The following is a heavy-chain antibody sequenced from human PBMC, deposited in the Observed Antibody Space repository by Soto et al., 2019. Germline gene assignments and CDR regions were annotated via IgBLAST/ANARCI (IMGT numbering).Heavy chain of an antibody. CDR1: NGSISSSGYY. Sequence: QVQLQESGPGLAKPSQTLSLTCNVSNGSISSSGYYCSWIRQHPGQGLEWIGYIYYRGSTYYNPSLKSRVTISVDTSKNQFSLNLGSVTAADTAIDHCAGGSSNSWFDPLGQGTLVTVSS. D-gene: IGHD6-6*01. J-gene: IGHJ5*02. CDR3: AGGSSNSWFDP. CDR2: IYYRGST. V-gene: IGHV4-31*03.